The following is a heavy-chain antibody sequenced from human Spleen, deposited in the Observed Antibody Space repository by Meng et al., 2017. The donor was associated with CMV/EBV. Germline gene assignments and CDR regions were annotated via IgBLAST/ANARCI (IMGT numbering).Heavy chain of an antibody. J-gene: IGHJ4*02. CDR1: GDTFNSYT. D-gene: IGHD1-14*01. Sequence: KVSGDTFNSYTFDWVRQATGQGLGWMRVVIPIFGAIEYAEKFQGRVTITTDEATTTAYMELSSLKSDDTAVYYCARDRTRNRFDYWGQGTLVTVSS. V-gene: IGHV1-69*05. CDR3: ARDRTRNRFDY. CDR2: VIPIFGAI.